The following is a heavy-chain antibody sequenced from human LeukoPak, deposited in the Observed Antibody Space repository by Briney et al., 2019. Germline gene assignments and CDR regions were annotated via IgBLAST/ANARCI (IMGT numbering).Heavy chain of an antibody. Sequence: GGSLRLSCAASGFAFSSNDMTWVRQVPGKGLEWVSISGTSGRTYYADSVKGRFTISRDNSKNMLYLQMNSLRAEDTAVYYCANKLPGRNPFDYWGLGTLVTVSS. CDR3: ANKLPGRNPFDY. CDR1: GFAFSSND. D-gene: IGHD2-15*01. J-gene: IGHJ4*02. CDR2: SGTSGRT. V-gene: IGHV3-23*01.